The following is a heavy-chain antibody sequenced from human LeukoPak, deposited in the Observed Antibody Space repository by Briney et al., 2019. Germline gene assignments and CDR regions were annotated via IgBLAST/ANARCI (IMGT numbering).Heavy chain of an antibody. J-gene: IGHJ4*02. CDR3: ARHTISDY. CDR2: IDPSDSYT. CDR1: GYSFSSYW. V-gene: IGHV5-10-1*01. Sequence: GESLKISCKGSGYSFSSYWINWLRQMPGKGLEWMGRIDPSDSYTNYNPSFQGHVTISADKSISTAYLQWSSLMASDTAMYYCARHTISDYGGQGTQVTVSS. D-gene: IGHD3-10*01.